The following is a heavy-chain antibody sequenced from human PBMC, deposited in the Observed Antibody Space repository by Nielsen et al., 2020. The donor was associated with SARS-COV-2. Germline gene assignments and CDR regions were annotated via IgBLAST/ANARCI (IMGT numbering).Heavy chain of an antibody. J-gene: IGHJ4*02. Sequence: ASVKVSCKASGYTFTRYNMHWVRQAPGQGLEWMGIITPSGGSTSYAQKFQGRVTMTRDTSTSTVYMELSTLRSEDTAVYYCARDNTGWSFDYWGQGTLVTVSS. CDR3: ARDNTGWSFDY. CDR1: GYTFTRYN. D-gene: IGHD6-19*01. V-gene: IGHV1-46*01. CDR2: ITPSGGST.